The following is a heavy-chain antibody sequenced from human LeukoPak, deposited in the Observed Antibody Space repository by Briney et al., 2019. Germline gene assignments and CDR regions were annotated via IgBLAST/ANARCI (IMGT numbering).Heavy chain of an antibody. D-gene: IGHD2-15*01. CDR2: INPNSGGT. CDR3: ATERIYCSGGSCYSPPYYYYYGMDV. CDR1: GYTFTGYY. J-gene: IGHJ6*02. Sequence: ASVKVSCKASGYTFTGYYMHWVRQAPGQGLEWMGWINPNSGGTNYAQKFQGRVTMTRDTSISAAYMELSRLRSDDTAVYYCATERIYCSGGSCYSPPYYYYYGMDVWGQGTTVTVSS. V-gene: IGHV1-2*02.